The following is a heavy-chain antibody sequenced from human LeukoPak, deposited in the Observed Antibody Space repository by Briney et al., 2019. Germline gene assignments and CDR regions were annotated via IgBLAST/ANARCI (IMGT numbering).Heavy chain of an antibody. J-gene: IGHJ4*03. CDR3: ATENSGSYYCYFDS. CDR2: ISYDGSNK. V-gene: IGHV3-30*03. D-gene: IGHD1-26*01. CDR1: GFTFRGYW. Sequence: GGSLRLSCEDSGFTFRGYWMSWVRQAPGKGLEWVAVISYDGSNKYYADSEKGRFTISRDNSKNTLYLQMNSLRADDTAVYYCATENSGSYYCYFDSWGQGTLVTVSS.